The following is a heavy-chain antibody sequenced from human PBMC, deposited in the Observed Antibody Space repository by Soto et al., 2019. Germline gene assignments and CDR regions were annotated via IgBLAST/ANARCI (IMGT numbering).Heavy chain of an antibody. J-gene: IGHJ3*02. Sequence: GGSLRLSCAASGFTFSSYDMNWVRQAPGKGLEWVSYISSSSSTIYYADSVKGRFTISRDNAKNSLYLQMNSLRDEDTAVYYCARGSVQLWDDAFAIWGQGTMVTVSS. CDR2: ISSSSSTI. V-gene: IGHV3-48*02. CDR3: ARGSVQLWDDAFAI. D-gene: IGHD5-18*01. CDR1: GFTFSSYD.